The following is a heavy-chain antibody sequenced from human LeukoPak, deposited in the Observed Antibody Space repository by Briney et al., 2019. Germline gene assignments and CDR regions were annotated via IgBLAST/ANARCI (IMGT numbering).Heavy chain of an antibody. CDR3: ARERSGDWFDP. CDR2: ISSSSSTI. J-gene: IGHJ5*02. V-gene: IGHV3-48*04. CDR1: GFAFCSYS. Sequence: GGCLSLASAADGFAFCSYSINSVRQAPGKGPGWVSYISSSSSTIYYEDSVKGRFTISRDNAKNSLYLQMNSLRAEDTAVYYCARERSGDWFDPWGQGTLVTVSS. D-gene: IGHD3-16*01.